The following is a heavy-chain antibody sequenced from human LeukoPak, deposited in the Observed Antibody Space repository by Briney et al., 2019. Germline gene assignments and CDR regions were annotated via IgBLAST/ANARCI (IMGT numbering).Heavy chain of an antibody. V-gene: IGHV2-5*08. CDR3: AHSFGKINWFDP. D-gene: IGHD3-10*01. CDR2: IYWDDDK. Sequence: ESGPALVKPTQTLTLTCTFSGFSLSTSGMCVSWIRQPPGKALEWLALIYWDDDKRYSPSLKSRLTITKDTSKNQVVLTMTNMDPVDTATYYCAHSFGKINWFDPWGQGTLVTISS. CDR1: GFSLSTSGMC. J-gene: IGHJ5*02.